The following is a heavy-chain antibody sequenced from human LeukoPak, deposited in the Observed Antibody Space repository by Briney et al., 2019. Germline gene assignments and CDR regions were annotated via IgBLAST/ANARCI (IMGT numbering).Heavy chain of an antibody. D-gene: IGHD3-22*01. CDR1: GGSINSGNYY. CDR3: ARDAYYDSSGYRKDAFDI. V-gene: IGHV4-31*03. Sequence: SETLSLTCTVSGGSINSGNYYWSWIRQYPGTGLEWIGYIPYSGSTYYNPSLKSRVTISVDTSKNQFSLKLNSVTAADTAVYYRARDAYYDSSGYRKDAFDIWGQGTMVTVSS. CDR2: IPYSGST. J-gene: IGHJ3*02.